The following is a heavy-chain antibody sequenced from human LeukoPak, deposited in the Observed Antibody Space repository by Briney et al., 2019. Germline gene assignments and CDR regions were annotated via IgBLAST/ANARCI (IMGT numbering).Heavy chain of an antibody. CDR2: ISGSGGST. Sequence: PGGSLRLSCAASGFTFSSYPMSWVRQAPGKGLEWVSAISGSGGSTYYADSVKGRFTISRDNSKNTLYLQMNSLRAEDTAVYYCAKEGHILTGYYSGNFDPWGQGTLVTVSS. D-gene: IGHD3-9*01. CDR3: AKEGHILTGYYSGNFDP. CDR1: GFTFSSYP. V-gene: IGHV3-23*01. J-gene: IGHJ5*02.